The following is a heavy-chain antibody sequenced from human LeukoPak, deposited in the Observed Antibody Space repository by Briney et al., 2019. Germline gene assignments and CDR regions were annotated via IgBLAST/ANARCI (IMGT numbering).Heavy chain of an antibody. CDR1: GASVSSNSVD. D-gene: IGHD7-27*01. Sequence: SQTLSLTCAISGASVSSNSVDWNWIRQSPSRGLEWLGRTYYRSKWYNDYALSVKSRITINPDTSKNQFSLQLNSVTPEDTAVYYCARGLGRRTGDFDYWGQGTLVTVSS. J-gene: IGHJ4*02. CDR3: ARGLGRRTGDFDY. V-gene: IGHV6-1*01. CDR2: TYYRSKWYN.